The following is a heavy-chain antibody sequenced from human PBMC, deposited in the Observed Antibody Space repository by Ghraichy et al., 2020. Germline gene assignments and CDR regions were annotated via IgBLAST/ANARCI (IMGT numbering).Heavy chain of an antibody. J-gene: IGHJ4*02. CDR2: ISSSSSYI. CDR3: ARGLQLGVAMDY. CDR1: GFTFSSYS. D-gene: IGHD3-3*01. Sequence: GGSLRLSCAAFGFTFSSYSMNWVRQAPGKGLEWVSSISSSSSYIYYADSVKGRFTISRDNAKNSLYLQMNSLRAEDTAVYYCARGLQLGVAMDYWGQGTLVTVSS. V-gene: IGHV3-21*01.